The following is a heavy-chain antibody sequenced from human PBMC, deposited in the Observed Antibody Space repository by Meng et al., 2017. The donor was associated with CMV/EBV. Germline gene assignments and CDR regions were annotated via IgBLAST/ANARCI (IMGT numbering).Heavy chain of an antibody. Sequence: FSGAAMHWVHQASGKGLEWVGRIRSKANSDATAYAASVKGRFTISRDDSKNTAYLQMNSLKTEDTAVYYCTRDKGEWIQLWLHNWFDPWGQGTLVTVSS. J-gene: IGHJ5*02. CDR3: TRDKGEWIQLWLHNWFDP. CDR1: FSGAA. CDR2: IRSKANSDAT. V-gene: IGHV3-73*01. D-gene: IGHD5-18*01.